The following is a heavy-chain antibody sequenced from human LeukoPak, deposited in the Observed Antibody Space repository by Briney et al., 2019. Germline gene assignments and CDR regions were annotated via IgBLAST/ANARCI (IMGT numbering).Heavy chain of an antibody. CDR2: INHSGST. D-gene: IGHD2-2*01. CDR3: ARDNLYSYCSSTSCQYYFDY. J-gene: IGHJ4*02. CDR1: GGSFSGYY. V-gene: IGHV4-34*01. Sequence: SETLSLTCAVYGGSFSGYYWSWIRQPPGRGLEWIGEINHSGSTNYNPSLKSRVTISVDTSKNQFSLKLSSVTAADTAVYYCARDNLYSYCSSTSCQYYFDYWGQGTLVTVSS.